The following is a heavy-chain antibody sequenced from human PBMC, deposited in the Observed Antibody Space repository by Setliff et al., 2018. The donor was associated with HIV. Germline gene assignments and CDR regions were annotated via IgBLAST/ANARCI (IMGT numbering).Heavy chain of an antibody. Sequence: SETLSLTCTVSGGSINYYYWSWIRQPPGKNPEYIGYIYYSGSTNYNPSLNGRVTISVDTSNKNQFSLKLSSVTAADTAVYYCASGIVVGIYFQHWGQGTLVTVSS. CDR1: GGSINYYY. CDR3: ASGIVVGIYFQH. D-gene: IGHD3-22*01. V-gene: IGHV4-59*01. J-gene: IGHJ1*01. CDR2: IYYSGST.